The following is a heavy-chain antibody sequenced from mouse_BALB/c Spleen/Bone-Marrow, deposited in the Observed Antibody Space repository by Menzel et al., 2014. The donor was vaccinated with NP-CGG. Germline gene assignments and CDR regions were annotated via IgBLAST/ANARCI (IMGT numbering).Heavy chain of an antibody. CDR2: IWGVGTA. CDR1: GFSLTDYG. J-gene: IGHJ3*01. V-gene: IGHV2-6-5*01. D-gene: IGHD2-4*01. Sequence: VHLAESGPGLVAPSQSLSITCTVSGFSLTDYGVSWLRQPPGKGLEWLGVIWGVGTAYYNSALKSRLSISKDNSKSQVFLKMNSLQTDDTAIYYCAKIYYDFDGFAHWGQGTLVTVSA. CDR3: AKIYYDFDGFAH.